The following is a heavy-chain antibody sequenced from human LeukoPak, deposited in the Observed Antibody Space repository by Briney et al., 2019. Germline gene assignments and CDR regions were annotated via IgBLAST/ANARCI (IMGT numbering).Heavy chain of an antibody. CDR2: IAPSDSDP. Sequence: GEVLKISCKASGYSLRRFWIGWVRQMPGKGLEWMGIIAPSDSDPRYTPSFQGQVTISADKSLSTAYLQWDSLKASDAAMYYCARQTAMGRSGDYWGQGTLVTVSS. CDR3: ARQTAMGRSGDY. D-gene: IGHD5-18*01. J-gene: IGHJ4*02. CDR1: GYSLRRFW. V-gene: IGHV5-51*01.